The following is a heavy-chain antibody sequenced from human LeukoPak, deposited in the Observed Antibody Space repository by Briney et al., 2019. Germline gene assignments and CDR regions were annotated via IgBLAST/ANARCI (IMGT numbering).Heavy chain of an antibody. D-gene: IGHD6-13*01. V-gene: IGHV4-38-2*01. J-gene: IGHJ4*02. CDR2: IYHSGST. Sequence: PSETLSLTCAVSGYSISSGYYSGWIRQPPGKGLEWSGSIYHSGSTSYNPSLKSRVTISVDTSKNQFSLKLGSVPAADTAVYYCARINRQQLVLDYWGQGTPVTVSS. CDR1: GYSISSGYY. CDR3: ARINRQQLVLDY.